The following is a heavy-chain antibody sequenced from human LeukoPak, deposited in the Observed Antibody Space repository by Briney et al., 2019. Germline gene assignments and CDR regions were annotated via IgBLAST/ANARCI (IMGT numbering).Heavy chain of an antibody. CDR1: GGSISSYY. CDR3: ARGGAVVVPAAQGFFDL. Sequence: SETLSLTCTVSGGSISSYYWGWIRQPAGKGLEWIGRIYTSGSTNYNPSLKSRVTMSVDTSKNQFSLKLSSVTAADTAVYYCARGGAVVVPAAQGFFDLWGRGTLVTVSS. CDR2: IYTSGST. D-gene: IGHD2-2*01. J-gene: IGHJ2*01. V-gene: IGHV4-4*07.